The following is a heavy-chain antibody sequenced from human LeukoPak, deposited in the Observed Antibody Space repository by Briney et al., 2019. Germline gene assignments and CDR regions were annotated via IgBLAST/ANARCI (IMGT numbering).Heavy chain of an antibody. J-gene: IGHJ4*02. V-gene: IGHV1-2*06. Sequence: ASVKVSCKASGGTFSSYAISWVRQAPGQGLEWMGRINPNSGGTNYAQKFQGRVTMTRDTSISTAYMDLSRLRSDDTAVYYCARGPVDYSGSYWDLDYWGQGTLVTVSS. D-gene: IGHD1-26*01. CDR2: INPNSGGT. CDR3: ARGPVDYSGSYWDLDY. CDR1: GGTFSSYA.